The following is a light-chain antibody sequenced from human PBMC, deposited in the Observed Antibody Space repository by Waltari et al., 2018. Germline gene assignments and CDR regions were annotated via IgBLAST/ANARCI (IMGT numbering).Light chain of an antibody. J-gene: IGKJ1*01. CDR2: AGS. CDR1: QGVSRA. CDR3: QHYVNLPVT. Sequence: CRPSQGVSRALAWYQPKPGQAPRLLIYAGSTRATGVPDRFSGSGSGTDFSLTISMLDPEDFAVYYCQHYVNLPVTFGQGTKVEI. V-gene: IGKV3-20*01.